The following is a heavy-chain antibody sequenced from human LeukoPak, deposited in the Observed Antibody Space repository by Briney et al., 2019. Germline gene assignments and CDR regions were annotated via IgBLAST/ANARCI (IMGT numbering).Heavy chain of an antibody. CDR1: GFTFSNYG. CDR2: VNNRDST. J-gene: IGHJ4*02. CDR3: AKTRNGEWHSDLDH. D-gene: IGHD1-1*01. Sequence: GGSLRLSCAASGFTFSNYGLTWVRQAPGKGLEWVSGVNNRDSTYDIDSVRGRFTISSDISKNTLYLQMNGLRVEDAAVYYCAKTRNGEWHSDLDHWGQGTLVTVSS. V-gene: IGHV3-23*01.